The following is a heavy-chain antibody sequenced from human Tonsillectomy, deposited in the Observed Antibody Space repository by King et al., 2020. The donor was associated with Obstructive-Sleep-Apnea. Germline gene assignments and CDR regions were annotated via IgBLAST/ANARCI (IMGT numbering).Heavy chain of an antibody. J-gene: IGHJ4*02. D-gene: IGHD1-1*01. Sequence: QVTLKESGPALVKPTQTLTLTCTFSGFSLSTSGMCVSWIRQPPGKALEWLARIDWDDGKYYSTFLKTRLTISKDTSKNQVVLTMTNMDPVDTATYYCARIPCTTGTTCFDYWGQGTLVTVSS. CDR1: GFSLSTSGMC. V-gene: IGHV2-70*15. CDR3: ARIPCTTGTTCFDY. CDR2: IDWDDGK.